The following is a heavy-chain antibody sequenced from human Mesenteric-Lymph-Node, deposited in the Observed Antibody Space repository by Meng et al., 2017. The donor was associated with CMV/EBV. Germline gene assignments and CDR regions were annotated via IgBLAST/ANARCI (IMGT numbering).Heavy chain of an antibody. CDR1: GFTFSGSA. V-gene: IGHV3-73*01. CDR3: ARDSTARGREGFFDY. CDR2: IRSKANSYAT. Sequence: GESLKISCAASGFTFSGSAMHWVRQASGKGLEWVGRIRSKANSYATTYAASVRGRFTISRDNSKNMLYLQMNSVRDEDTAVYYCARDSTARGREGFFDYWGQGTLVTVSS. D-gene: IGHD6-6*01. J-gene: IGHJ4*02.